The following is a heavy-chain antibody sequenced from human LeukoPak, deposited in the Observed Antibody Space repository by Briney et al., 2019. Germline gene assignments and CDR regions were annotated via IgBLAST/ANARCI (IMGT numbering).Heavy chain of an antibody. CDR2: IYYSGST. D-gene: IGHD2-15*01. J-gene: IGHJ6*03. V-gene: IGHV4-59*01. CDR1: GGSISSYY. Sequence: SETLSLTCTVSGGSISSYYWSWIRQPPGKGLEWIGYIYYSGSTNYNPPLKSRVPISVDTSKNQCSLRLSSVTAEDTGVYYCAREGVVVVAITHYYYYRDVWGKGTTVTVSS. CDR3: AREGVVVVAITHYYYYRDV.